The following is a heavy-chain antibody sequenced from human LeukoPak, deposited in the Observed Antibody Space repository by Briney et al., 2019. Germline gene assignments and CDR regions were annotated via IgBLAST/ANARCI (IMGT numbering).Heavy chain of an antibody. CDR2: ISGSGGTT. Sequence: GGSLRLSCAASGFTFSTYTMSWVRQAPGKGLEWVSAISGSGGTTNYAASVKGRFTISRDNSKNTLYLQMNSLRAEDTAVYYCAKASTTYCGGDCYPIFDYWGQGTLVTVSS. V-gene: IGHV3-23*01. CDR3: AKASTTYCGGDCYPIFDY. J-gene: IGHJ4*02. D-gene: IGHD2-21*02. CDR1: GFTFSTYT.